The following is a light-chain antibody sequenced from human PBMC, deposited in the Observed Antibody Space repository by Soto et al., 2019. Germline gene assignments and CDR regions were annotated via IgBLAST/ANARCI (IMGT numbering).Light chain of an antibody. J-gene: IGKJ3*01. V-gene: IGKV3-20*01. CDR1: QSVSSSY. CDR3: HQYSRSPFT. CDR2: GAS. Sequence: EIVMTQSPATLSLSPGERATLSCRASQSVSSSYLAWYQQKPGQAPRLLIYGASSRATGIPGRFSGSGSGTDFTLTISRLEPEDFAVYYCHQYSRSPFTFGHGTKVDIK.